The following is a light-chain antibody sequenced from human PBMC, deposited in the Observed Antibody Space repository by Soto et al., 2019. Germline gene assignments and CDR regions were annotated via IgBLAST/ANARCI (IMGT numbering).Light chain of an antibody. J-gene: IGLJ2*01. V-gene: IGLV3-1*01. CDR1: KLGDKF. CDR2: QDT. Sequence: SYELTQPPSVSVSPGQTASITCSGDKLGDKFTCWYQQKPGQSPVLLIYQDTRRPSGIPERFSGSNSGNTTTLTISGTQAMDEADYYCQAWDSVSDVVFGGETKLTVL. CDR3: QAWDSVSDVV.